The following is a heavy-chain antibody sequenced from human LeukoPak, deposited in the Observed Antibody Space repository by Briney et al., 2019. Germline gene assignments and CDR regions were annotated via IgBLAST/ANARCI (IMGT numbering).Heavy chain of an antibody. V-gene: IGHV1-2*02. J-gene: IGHJ2*01. Sequence: GAWVKVSCKTSGYTFTGYYVHWVRQAPGQGLEWMGWINPNSGGTNYAQKFQGRVTMTRDTSTSTAYMELTRLRSDDTAGYYCARYSSGWYFDLWGRGTLVTV. D-gene: IGHD6-19*01. CDR1: GYTFTGYY. CDR3: ARYSSGWYFDL. CDR2: INPNSGGT.